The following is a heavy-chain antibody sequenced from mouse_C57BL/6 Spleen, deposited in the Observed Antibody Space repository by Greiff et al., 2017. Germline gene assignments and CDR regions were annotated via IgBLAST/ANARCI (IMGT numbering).Heavy chain of an antibody. Sequence: EVKLMESEGGLVQPGSSMKPSCTASGFTFSDYYMAWVRQVPEKGLEWVANINYDGSSTYYLDSLKSRFIISRDNAKNILYLQMSSLKSEDTATYYCARVPYYMDAMDYWGQGTSVTVSS. CDR1: GFTFSDYY. CDR2: INYDGSST. CDR3: ARVPYYMDAMDY. J-gene: IGHJ4*01. D-gene: IGHD2-12*01. V-gene: IGHV5-16*01.